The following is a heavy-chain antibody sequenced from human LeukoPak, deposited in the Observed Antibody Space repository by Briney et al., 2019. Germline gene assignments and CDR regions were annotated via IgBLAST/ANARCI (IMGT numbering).Heavy chain of an antibody. D-gene: IGHD4-17*01. CDR2: ISSSSSYI. Sequence: SCKASGGTFSSYSMNWVRQAPGKGLEWVSSISSSSSYIYYADSVKGRFTISRDNSKNTLYLQMNSLRAEDTAVYYCAKDHNGDSVDWGQGTLVTVSS. J-gene: IGHJ4*02. CDR3: AKDHNGDSVD. V-gene: IGHV3-21*04. CDR1: GGTFSSYS.